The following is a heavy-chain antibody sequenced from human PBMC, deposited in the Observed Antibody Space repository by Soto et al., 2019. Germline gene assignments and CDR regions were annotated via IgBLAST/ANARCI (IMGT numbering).Heavy chain of an antibody. CDR1: GGSLGSSSYY. CDR2: IYYSGNT. V-gene: IGHV4-39*01. CDR3: ASIAAPGTTHFDF. Sequence: SETLSLTCTVSGGSLGSSSYYWGWIRQSPGKGLEWIGNIYYSGNTFYNPSLKSRVTISVDTPKNQFYLHLSSVTAADTAIFYCASIAAPGTTHFDFWGQGTLVTVSS. D-gene: IGHD6-13*01. J-gene: IGHJ4*02.